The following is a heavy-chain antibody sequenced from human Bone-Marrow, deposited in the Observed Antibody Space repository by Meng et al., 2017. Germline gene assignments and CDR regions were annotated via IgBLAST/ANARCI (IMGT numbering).Heavy chain of an antibody. CDR1: GGIFSNYV. CDR3: ARKAGNCISTTCYSLDY. D-gene: IGHD2-2*01. Sequence: QGQWVKCGVEVMKPGSSVKVSCKALGGIFSNYVIGWVRQAPGQGLEWMGGINAVFGTTNYAQKFQDRVTITSDESTSTVYMELTRLTSEDTAVYFCARKAGNCISTTCYSLDYWGQGTLVTVSS. J-gene: IGHJ4*02. V-gene: IGHV1-69*05. CDR2: INAVFGTT.